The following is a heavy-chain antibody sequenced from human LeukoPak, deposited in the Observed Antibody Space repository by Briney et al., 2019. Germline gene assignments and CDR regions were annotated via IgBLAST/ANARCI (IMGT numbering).Heavy chain of an antibody. CDR3: ARERVARGENFDY. CDR1: GHTFTGYY. V-gene: IGHV1-18*04. CDR2: ISAYNGNT. Sequence: ASVKVSCKASGHTFTGYYMHWVRQAPGQGLEWMGWISAYNGNTNYAQKLQGRVTMTTDTSTSTAYMELRSLRSDDTAVYYCARERVARGENFDYWGQGTLVTVSS. D-gene: IGHD3-10*01. J-gene: IGHJ4*02.